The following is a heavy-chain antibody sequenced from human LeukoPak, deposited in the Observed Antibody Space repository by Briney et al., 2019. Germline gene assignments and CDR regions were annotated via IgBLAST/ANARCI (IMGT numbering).Heavy chain of an antibody. CDR3: ARDSDNFGWFDP. CDR1: GGSFSGYY. CDR2: INHSGST. J-gene: IGHJ5*02. Sequence: NPSETLSLTCAVYGGSFSGYYWSWIRQPPGKGLEWIGEINHSGSTNYNPSLKSRVTISVDTSKNQFSLKLSSVTAADTAVYYCARDSDNFGWFDPWGQGTLVTVSS. D-gene: IGHD3-3*01. V-gene: IGHV4-34*01.